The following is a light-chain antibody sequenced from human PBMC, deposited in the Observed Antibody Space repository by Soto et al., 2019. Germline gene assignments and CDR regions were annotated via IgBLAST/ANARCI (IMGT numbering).Light chain of an antibody. J-gene: IGKJ2*01. CDR3: QQFHNWYT. V-gene: IGKV3-15*01. CDR1: QSVSSH. CDR2: DAS. Sequence: EIVLTQSPATLSVSPGGRVTLSCRASQSVSSHLAWYQQKPGQAPRLLIYDASTRATGVPARLSGSGSGTEFTLTISSLQSEDFAVYYCQQFHNWYTFGQGTKVDIK.